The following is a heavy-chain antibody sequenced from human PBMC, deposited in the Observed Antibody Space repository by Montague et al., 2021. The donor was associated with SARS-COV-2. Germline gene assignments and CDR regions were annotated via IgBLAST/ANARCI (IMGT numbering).Heavy chain of an antibody. V-gene: IGHV4-34*01. CDR3: ARLGEGVVPAPILGVGPYYSYFYMDV. J-gene: IGHJ6*03. Sequence: SETLSLTCAVHGGSFSTYSWNWIRQPPGKGLEWIGEIHHGGSTNYNLSLKRRVAISVDTSKNQFSLKLNSVTAADTAVYYCARLGEGVVPAPILGVGPYYSYFYMDVWGKGATVTVS. CDR2: IHHGGST. D-gene: IGHD2-2*02. CDR1: GGSFSTYS.